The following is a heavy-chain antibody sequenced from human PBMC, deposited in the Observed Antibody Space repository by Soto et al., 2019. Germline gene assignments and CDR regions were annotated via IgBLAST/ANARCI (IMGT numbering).Heavy chain of an antibody. V-gene: IGHV4-59*08. D-gene: IGHD4-17*01. CDR2: IYYSGST. J-gene: IGHJ4*02. Sequence: SETPSLTCTVSGGSLSSYYWSWIRQPPGKGLEWIGYIYYSGSTNYNPSLKSRVTISVDTSKNQFSLRLTSVTAADTAVYYCATHPPYGPLDHWGQGTLVTVSS. CDR1: GGSLSSYY. CDR3: ATHPPYGPLDH.